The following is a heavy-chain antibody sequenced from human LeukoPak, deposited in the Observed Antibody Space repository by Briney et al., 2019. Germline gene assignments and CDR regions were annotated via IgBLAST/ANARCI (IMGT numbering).Heavy chain of an antibody. Sequence: GASVKVSCKASGYTFTGYYMHWVRQAPGQGLEWMGWINPNSGGTNYAQKFQGRVTMTRDTSISTAYMELSRLRSDDTAVYYCARDLDRVVGAIPGFDYWGQGTLVTVSS. CDR3: ARDLDRVVGAIPGFDY. D-gene: IGHD1-26*01. J-gene: IGHJ4*02. CDR1: GYTFTGYY. CDR2: INPNSGGT. V-gene: IGHV1-2*02.